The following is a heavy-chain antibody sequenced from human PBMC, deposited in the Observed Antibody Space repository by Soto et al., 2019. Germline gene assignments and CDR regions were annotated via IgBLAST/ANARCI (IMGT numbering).Heavy chain of an antibody. CDR1: GDTVSTNSAS. Sequence: SQTLSLTCAISGDTVSTNSASWNWIRQSPSSGLEWLGRTYYRSKWYNVYSVSVKSRITINPDSSKNQFSLHLNSLTPEDTSLYYCARGVGYAYDLLWFDPWGQGALVTVSS. J-gene: IGHJ5*02. D-gene: IGHD3-16*01. CDR3: ARGVGYAYDLLWFDP. V-gene: IGHV6-1*01. CDR2: TYYRSKWYN.